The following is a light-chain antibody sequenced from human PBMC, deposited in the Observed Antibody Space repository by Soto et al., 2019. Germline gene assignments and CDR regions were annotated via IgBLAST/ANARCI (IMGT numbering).Light chain of an antibody. CDR1: QGISSY. Sequence: AIRMTQSPSSLSASTGDRVTITCRASQGISSYLAWYQQKPGKAPKLLIYAASTLQSGVPSRFSGSGSGTDFTLTISSLQPEDFATYFCQQTNLFPRSFGGGTKVDIK. CDR2: AAS. V-gene: IGKV1-8*01. J-gene: IGKJ4*01. CDR3: QQTNLFPRS.